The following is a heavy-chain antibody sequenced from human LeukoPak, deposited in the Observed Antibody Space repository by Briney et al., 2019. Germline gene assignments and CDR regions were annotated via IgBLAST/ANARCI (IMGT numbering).Heavy chain of an antibody. Sequence: GESLKISCKGCGYSFTSYWIGWVRQMPGKGLEWMGIIYPGDSDTRYSPSFQGQVTISADKSISTAYLQWSSLKASDTAMYYCARAGSYYAFPFDIWGQGTMVTVSS. J-gene: IGHJ3*02. D-gene: IGHD1-26*01. CDR1: GYSFTSYW. CDR3: ARAGSYYAFPFDI. CDR2: IYPGDSDT. V-gene: IGHV5-51*01.